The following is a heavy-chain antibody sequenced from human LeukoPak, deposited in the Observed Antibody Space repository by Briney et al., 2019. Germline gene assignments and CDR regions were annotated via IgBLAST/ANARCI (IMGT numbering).Heavy chain of an antibody. J-gene: IGHJ4*02. V-gene: IGHV3-15*05. CDR2: VKSESDGGTT. CDR3: TATLSSGWDLVDY. D-gene: IGHD6-19*01. CDR1: GFTFNNAW. Sequence: GSLRLSCAASGFTFNNAWMSWVRQAPGKGLEWVGRVKSESDGGTTDYGAPVKGRFTISRDDSKKTLYLEMTSLKIEDTALYYCTATLSSGWDLVDYWGQGTLVTVSS.